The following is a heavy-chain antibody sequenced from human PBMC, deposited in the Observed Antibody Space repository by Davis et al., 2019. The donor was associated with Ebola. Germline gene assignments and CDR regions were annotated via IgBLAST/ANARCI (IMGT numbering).Heavy chain of an antibody. D-gene: IGHD6-19*01. V-gene: IGHV3-48*01. J-gene: IGHJ4*02. CDR2: ISSSSSTI. CDR1: GFTFSSYS. CDR3: ARGLRRFSSGWYFGTTVGYFDY. Sequence: PGGSLRLSCAASGFTFSSYSMNWVRQAPGKGLEWVSYISSSSSTIYYADSVKCRFTISRDNSKNTLYLQMNSLRAGDTAVYYCARGLRRFSSGWYFGTTVGYFDYWGQGTLVTVSS.